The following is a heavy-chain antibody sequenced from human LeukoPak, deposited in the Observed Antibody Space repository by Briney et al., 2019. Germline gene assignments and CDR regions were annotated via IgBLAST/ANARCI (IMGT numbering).Heavy chain of an antibody. CDR3: ARHRAAAGTGDVYWFDP. D-gene: IGHD6-13*01. Sequence: SDTLSLTCTVSGGSISSSSYYWGWIRQPPGKGMEWIGSIYYSGSTYYNPSLKSRVTISVDTSKNQFSLKLSSVTAADTAVYYCARHRAAAGTGDVYWFDPWGQGTLVTVSS. V-gene: IGHV4-39*01. CDR1: GGSISSSSYY. J-gene: IGHJ5*02. CDR2: IYYSGST.